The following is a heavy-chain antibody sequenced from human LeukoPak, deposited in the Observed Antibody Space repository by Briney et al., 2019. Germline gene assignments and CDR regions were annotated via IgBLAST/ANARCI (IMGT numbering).Heavy chain of an antibody. Sequence: GGSLRLSCAASGFTFSSYSMSWVRQAPGKGLVWISTISGSGTATHYADSVKGRFTISRDNSKNTLYLQMNSLRADDTAAYYCAKGHRLCSSGNCNSQVDSWGHGTLVIVPS. V-gene: IGHV3-23*01. CDR1: GFTFSSYS. CDR2: ISGSGTAT. J-gene: IGHJ5*01. CDR3: AKGHRLCSSGNCNSQVDS. D-gene: IGHD2-15*01.